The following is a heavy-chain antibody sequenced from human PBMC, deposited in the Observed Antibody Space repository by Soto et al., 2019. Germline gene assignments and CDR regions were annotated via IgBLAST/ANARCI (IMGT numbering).Heavy chain of an antibody. D-gene: IGHD2-2*01. CDR2: IYYSGST. J-gene: IGHJ5*02. V-gene: IGHV4-39*01. CDR3: ARLIHRHCSSKRCPPDWFDT. CDR1: GGSISSSSYY. Sequence: SETLSLTCTVSGGSISSSSYYWGWIRQPPGKGLEWIGSIYYSGSTYYNPSLKSRVTISVDTSKNQFSLKLSSVTAADTAVYYCARLIHRHCSSKRCPPDWFDTWGQGTPVTVSS.